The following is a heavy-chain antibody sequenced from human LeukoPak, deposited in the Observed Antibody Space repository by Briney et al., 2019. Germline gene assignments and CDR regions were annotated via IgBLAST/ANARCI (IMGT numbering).Heavy chain of an antibody. J-gene: IGHJ4*02. Sequence: SEILSLTCTVSGGSISSYYWSWIRQPAGKGLEWIGRIYTSGSTNYNPSLKSRVTMSVDTSKNQFSLKLSSVTAADTAVYYCARGVRVGATRGVQGAYFDYWGQGTLVTVSS. CDR3: ARGVRVGATRGVQGAYFDY. V-gene: IGHV4-4*07. CDR2: IYTSGST. CDR1: GGSISSYY. D-gene: IGHD1-26*01.